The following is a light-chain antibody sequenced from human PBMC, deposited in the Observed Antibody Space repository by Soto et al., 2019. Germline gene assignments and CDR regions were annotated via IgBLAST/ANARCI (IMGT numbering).Light chain of an antibody. CDR1: SSNIGSNT. CDR2: TNN. Sequence: QSVLTQPPSASGTPGQRVTISCSGSSSNIGSNTVNWYQQLPGTAPKLLIHTNNQRPSGVPDRFSASKSGTSASLAISGLQSEDEADYYCAALDDSLNGYVFGTGTKVTVL. V-gene: IGLV1-44*01. J-gene: IGLJ1*01. CDR3: AALDDSLNGYV.